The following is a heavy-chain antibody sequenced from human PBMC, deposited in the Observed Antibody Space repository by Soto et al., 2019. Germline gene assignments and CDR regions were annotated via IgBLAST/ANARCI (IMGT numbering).Heavy chain of an antibody. Sequence: PGRSLRLSCAASAFTFSSYAMHLLRQAPGKGLERVAVISYDGSNKYYADSVKGRFTISRDNSKNTLYLQMNSLRAEDTAVYYCGRELDGDYHHFDYWGQGTLGTVSS. V-gene: IGHV3-30-3*01. CDR1: AFTFSSYA. CDR2: ISYDGSNK. D-gene: IGHD4-17*01. J-gene: IGHJ4*02. CDR3: GRELDGDYHHFDY.